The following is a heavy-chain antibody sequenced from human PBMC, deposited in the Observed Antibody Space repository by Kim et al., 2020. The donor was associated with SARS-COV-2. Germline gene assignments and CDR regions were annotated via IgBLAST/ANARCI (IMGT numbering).Heavy chain of an antibody. J-gene: IGHJ6*02. D-gene: IGHD2-21*01. V-gene: IGHV3-48*02. CDR3: ARDHCGGDCYYYYGMDV. Sequence: GGSLRLSCAASGFTFSSYSMNWVRQAPGKGLEWVSYISSSSSTIYYADSVKGRFTISRDNAKNSLYLQMNSLRDEDTAVYYCARDHCGGDCYYYYGMDVWGQGTTVTVSS. CDR1: GFTFSSYS. CDR2: ISSSSSTI.